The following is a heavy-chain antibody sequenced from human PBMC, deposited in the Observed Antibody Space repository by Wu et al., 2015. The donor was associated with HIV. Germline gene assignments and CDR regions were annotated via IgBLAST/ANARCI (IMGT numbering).Heavy chain of an antibody. CDR1: GGTFTNYA. J-gene: IGHJ4*02. CDR3: ASPRSPGFSSAWPTYFDY. Sequence: QVQLVQSGAEVKKPGSSVKVSCMASGGTFTNYAISWVRQAPGQGLEWMGGIIPIFDTPVYAQKFQGRVTITTDESTNTAYMRLSSLRSEDTAVYFCASPRSPGFSSAWPTYFDYWGQGTLVTVSS. D-gene: IGHD6-25*01. CDR2: IIPIFDTP. V-gene: IGHV1-69*05.